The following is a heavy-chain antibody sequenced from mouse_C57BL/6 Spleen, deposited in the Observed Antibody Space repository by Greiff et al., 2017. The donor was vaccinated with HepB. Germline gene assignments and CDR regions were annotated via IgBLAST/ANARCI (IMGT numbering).Heavy chain of an antibody. Sequence: QVQLQQSGPGLVAPSQSLSITCTVSGFSLTSYGVHWVRQPPGKGLEWLVVIWSDGSTTYNSALKSRLSISKDNSKSQVFLKMNSLQTDDTAMYYCARHRGNYSYFDYWGQGTTLTVSS. CDR1: GFSLTSYG. J-gene: IGHJ2*01. CDR3: ARHRGNYSYFDY. CDR2: IWSDGST. D-gene: IGHD2-1*01. V-gene: IGHV2-6-1*01.